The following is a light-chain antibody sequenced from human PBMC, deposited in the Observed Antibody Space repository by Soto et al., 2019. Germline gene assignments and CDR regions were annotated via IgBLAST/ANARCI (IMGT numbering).Light chain of an antibody. CDR3: CSYTSSSTVL. CDR2: NVN. J-gene: IGLJ2*01. Sequence: QSALTQPASVSGSPGQSITISCTGTSSDIGGYNYVSWYQQHPGKAPKLMIYNVNNRPSGVSNRFSGSRSGNTASLTISGLQGEDEADYYCCSYTSSSTVLFGGGTQLAVL. V-gene: IGLV2-14*01. CDR1: SSDIGGYNY.